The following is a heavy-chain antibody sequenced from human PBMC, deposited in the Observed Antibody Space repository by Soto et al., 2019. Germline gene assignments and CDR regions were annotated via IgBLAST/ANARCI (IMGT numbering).Heavy chain of an antibody. CDR2: IIPIFGTA. V-gene: IGHV1-69*13. CDR3: ARLHYDFWSGSPSSGYYYYGMDV. CDR1: GGTFSSYA. D-gene: IGHD3-3*01. J-gene: IGHJ6*02. Sequence: SVKVSCKASGGTFSSYAISWVRQAPGQGLEWMGGIIPIFGTANYAQKFQGRVTITADESTSTAYMELSSLRSEDTAVYYCARLHYDFWSGSPSSGYYYYGMDVWGQGTTVTVSS.